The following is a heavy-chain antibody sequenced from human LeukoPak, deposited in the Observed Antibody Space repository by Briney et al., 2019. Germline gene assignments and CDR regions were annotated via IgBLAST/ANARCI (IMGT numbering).Heavy chain of an antibody. CDR3: ARERNLEIPVAGTIFDY. J-gene: IGHJ4*02. D-gene: IGHD6-19*01. Sequence: GGSLRLSCAASGFTFSSNAMSWVRQAPGKGLEWVSTISGSGVTTFYADSLKARFTISRDNSKNTLYLQMSSLRAEDTAVYYCARERNLEIPVAGTIFDYWGQGTLVTVAS. CDR2: ISGSGVTT. V-gene: IGHV3-23*01. CDR1: GFTFSSNA.